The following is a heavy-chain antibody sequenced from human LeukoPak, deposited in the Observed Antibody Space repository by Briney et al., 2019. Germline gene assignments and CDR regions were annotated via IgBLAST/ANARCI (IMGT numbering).Heavy chain of an antibody. V-gene: IGHV3-33*01. CDR3: ARGFSRYYSDGGGYFQR. CDR2: IWYDGSNK. J-gene: IGHJ4*02. Sequence: PGGSLRLSCAPSGFTFSSYGMHWVRQAPGKGLEWVAVIWYDGSNKYYADSVKGRFTISRDNSKNTLYLQMNSLRAEDTAVYYCARGFSRYYSDGGGYFQRWGQGTLVTVSS. D-gene: IGHD3-22*01. CDR1: GFTFSSYG.